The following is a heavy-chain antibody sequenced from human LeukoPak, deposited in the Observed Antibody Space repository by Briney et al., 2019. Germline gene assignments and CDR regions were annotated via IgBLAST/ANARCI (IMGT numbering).Heavy chain of an antibody. V-gene: IGHV4-31*03. J-gene: IGHJ4*02. CDR3: ARDMILGGYYDY. CDR1: GGSISRGGYY. Sequence: SQTLSLTCTVSGGSISRGGYYWSWIRQHPGKGLEWIGYIYYSGSTYYNPSLKSRVTISVDTSKNQFSLKLSSVTAADTAVYYCARDMILGGYYDYWGQGTLVTVSS. CDR2: IYYSGST. D-gene: IGHD3-9*01.